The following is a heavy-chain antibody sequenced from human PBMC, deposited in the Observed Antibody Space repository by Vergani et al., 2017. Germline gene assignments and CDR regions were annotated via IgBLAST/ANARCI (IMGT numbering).Heavy chain of an antibody. CDR2: INPSGGST. V-gene: IGHV1-46*03. D-gene: IGHD3-22*01. Sequence: QVQLVQSGAEVKKPGASVKVSCKASGYTFTSYYMHWVRQAPGQGLEWMGIINPSGGSTSYAQKFQGRFTMTRDTSTSTVYMELSSLRSEDTAVYYCARGVDSSGYYDVAAFDIWGQGTMVTVSS. CDR1: GYTFTSYY. CDR3: ARGVDSSGYYDVAAFDI. J-gene: IGHJ3*02.